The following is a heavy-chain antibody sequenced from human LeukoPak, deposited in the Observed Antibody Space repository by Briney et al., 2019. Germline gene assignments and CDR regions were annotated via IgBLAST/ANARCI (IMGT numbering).Heavy chain of an antibody. CDR3: ATDSRSSWYDAFDI. V-gene: IGHV1-24*01. D-gene: IGHD6-13*01. CDR2: FDPEDGET. CDR1: GYTFTSYA. J-gene: IGHJ3*02. Sequence: ASVKVSCKASGYTFTSYAMNWVRQAPGKGLEWMGGFDPEDGETIYAQKFQGRVTMTEDTSTDTAYMELSSLRSEDTAVYYCATDSRSSWYDAFDIWGQGTMVTVSS.